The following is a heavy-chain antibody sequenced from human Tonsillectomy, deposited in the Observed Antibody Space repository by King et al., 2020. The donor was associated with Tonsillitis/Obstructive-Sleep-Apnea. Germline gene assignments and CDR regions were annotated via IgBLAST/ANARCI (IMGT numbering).Heavy chain of an antibody. CDR3: AAEKHWNYDYYYYYMEV. CDR1: GLTFKDYA. CDR2: ISGGGINT. V-gene: IGHV3-23*04. Sequence: VQQVQSGGGLVQPGGSLRLSCAASGLTFKDYAMNWVRQAPGTGLEWVSFISGGGINTHYADSVKGRFTISRDNSKNTLFLQMYSLRAEDTAIYYCAAEKHWNYDYYYYYMEVWGKGTTVTVSS. J-gene: IGHJ6*03. D-gene: IGHD1-7*01.